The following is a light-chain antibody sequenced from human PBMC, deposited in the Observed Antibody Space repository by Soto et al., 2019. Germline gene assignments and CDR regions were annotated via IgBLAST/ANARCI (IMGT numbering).Light chain of an antibody. CDR1: QSVSSSY. J-gene: IGKJ4*01. V-gene: IGKV3-20*01. CDR2: GAS. Sequence: EIGLTQSPGTLSLSPGERATLSCRASQSVSSSYLAWYQQKPGQAPRLLIYGASSRATGIPDRFSGSGSGTALTLTISRLEPEDFAVYYCQQYGSPPSLTFGGGTKVEIK. CDR3: QQYGSPPSLT.